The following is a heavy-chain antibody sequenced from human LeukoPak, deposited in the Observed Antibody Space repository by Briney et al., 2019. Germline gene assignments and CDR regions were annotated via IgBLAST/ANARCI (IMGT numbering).Heavy chain of an antibody. D-gene: IGHD2-21*01. Sequence: GGSLRLSCAASGFTFSSYAMHWVRQAPGKGLEWVAVISYDGSNKYYADSVKGRFTISRDNSKNTLYLQMNSLRAEDTAVYYCAREHILNWFDPWGQGTLVTVSS. CDR3: AREHILNWFDP. J-gene: IGHJ5*02. V-gene: IGHV3-30-3*01. CDR1: GFTFSSYA. CDR2: ISYDGSNK.